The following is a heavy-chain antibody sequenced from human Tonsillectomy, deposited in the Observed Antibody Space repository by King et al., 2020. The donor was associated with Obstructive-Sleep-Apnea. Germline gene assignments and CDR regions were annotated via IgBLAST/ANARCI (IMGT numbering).Heavy chain of an antibody. J-gene: IGHJ6*02. D-gene: IGHD6-6*01. CDR3: AKDGYRSSSGVFQADGMDV. Sequence: VQLVESGGGVVQPGRSLRLSCAASGFTFSSYGMHWVRQAPGKGLEWVAFIRYDGSNKYYADSVKGRFTISRDNSKNTLYVQMNSLRAEDTAVYYCAKDGYRSSSGVFQADGMDVWGQGTTVTVSS. V-gene: IGHV3-30*02. CDR2: IRYDGSNK. CDR1: GFTFSSYG.